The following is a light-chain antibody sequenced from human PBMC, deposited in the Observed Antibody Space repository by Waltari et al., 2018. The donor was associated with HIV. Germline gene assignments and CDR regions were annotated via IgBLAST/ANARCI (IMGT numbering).Light chain of an antibody. J-gene: IGKJ1*01. V-gene: IGKV2-24*01. CDR2: QIS. CDR3: MQATHFPRT. CDR1: QSLVHSDGNTY. Sequence: DIVLTQTPLSSPVTLGQPASISRKSSQSLVHSDGNTYLPWLQQRPGQSPRLLISQISKRFSGVPDRFSGSGAGTDFTLTISRVEAEDVGIYYCMQATHFPRTFGQGTKVEIQ.